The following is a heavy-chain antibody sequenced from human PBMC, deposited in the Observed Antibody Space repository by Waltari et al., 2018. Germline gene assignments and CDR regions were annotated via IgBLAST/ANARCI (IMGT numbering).Heavy chain of an antibody. D-gene: IGHD4-17*01. CDR1: GFTVRSNY. CDR3: ARGPTVTTFDY. Sequence: EVQLVESGGGLVQPGGSLSLSCAASGFTVRSNYMDWVRQAPGKGLEWVSVIYSGGSTYYADSVKGRFTISRDNSKNTLYLQMNSLRAEDTAVYYCARGPTVTTFDYWGQGTLVTVSS. CDR2: IYSGGST. V-gene: IGHV3-66*02. J-gene: IGHJ4*02.